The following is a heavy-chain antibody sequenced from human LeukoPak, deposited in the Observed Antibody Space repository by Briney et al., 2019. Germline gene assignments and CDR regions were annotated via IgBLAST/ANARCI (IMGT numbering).Heavy chain of an antibody. Sequence: ASVKVSCKASGYTFIGYYIHWVRQAPGQGLEWMGRINPNSGGTNYEQKFQGRVTMARDTSISTAYMELSRLRSDDTAVYFCASSRKYYHDSSGPDAFDIWGQGTMVTVSS. D-gene: IGHD3-22*01. CDR2: INPNSGGT. CDR1: GYTFIGYY. J-gene: IGHJ3*02. CDR3: ASSRKYYHDSSGPDAFDI. V-gene: IGHV1-2*02.